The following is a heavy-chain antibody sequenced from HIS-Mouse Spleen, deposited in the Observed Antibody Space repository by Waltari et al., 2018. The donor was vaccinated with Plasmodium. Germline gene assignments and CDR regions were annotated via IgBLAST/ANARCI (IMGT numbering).Heavy chain of an antibody. D-gene: IGHD2-15*01. CDR2: ISYDGSNK. Sequence: QVQLVESGGGVVQPGRSLGLSCEASGFTFISYAMHWVRQAPGKGLEWVAVISYDGSNKYYADSVKGRFTISRDNSKNTLYLQMNSLRAEDTAVYYCARDRRLAFDYWGQGTLVTVSS. V-gene: IGHV3-30-3*01. CDR3: ARDRRLAFDY. CDR1: GFTFISYA. J-gene: IGHJ4*02.